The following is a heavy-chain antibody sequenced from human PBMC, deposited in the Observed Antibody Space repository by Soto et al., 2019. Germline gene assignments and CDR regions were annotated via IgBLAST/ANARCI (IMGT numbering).Heavy chain of an antibody. Sequence: SETLSLTCAVSGGSFTGNTCWTWVRQPPGQGLEWIGEIYRTGSTNYNPSLKSRVTISLDKSENQFSLKVTSLTAADTAVYYCASRDPGTSVDYWGQGTLVTVSS. CDR1: GGSFTGNTC. D-gene: IGHD1-7*01. CDR3: ASRDPGTSVDY. J-gene: IGHJ4*02. V-gene: IGHV4-4*02. CDR2: IYRTGST.